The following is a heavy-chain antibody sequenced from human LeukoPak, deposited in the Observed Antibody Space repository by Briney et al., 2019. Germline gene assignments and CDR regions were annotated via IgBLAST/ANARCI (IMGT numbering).Heavy chain of an antibody. Sequence: ASVKVSCTASGYTFISYGISWMRQAPGQGLEWMGWIRAYNGNTNNAQKFQGRVTVTTDTSTSTAYMELRSLRSDDTAVYYCARDDRSGYYDDWGQGTLVTVSS. J-gene: IGHJ4*02. CDR1: GYTFISYG. V-gene: IGHV1-18*01. D-gene: IGHD3-22*01. CDR2: IRAYNGNT. CDR3: ARDDRSGYYDD.